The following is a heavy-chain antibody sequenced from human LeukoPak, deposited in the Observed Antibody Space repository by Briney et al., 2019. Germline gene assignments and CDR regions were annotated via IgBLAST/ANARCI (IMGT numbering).Heavy chain of an antibody. D-gene: IGHD2-21*02. V-gene: IGHV4-31*03. J-gene: IGHJ6*03. CDR2: IYYSGST. Sequence: SQTLSPTCTVSGGSISSGGYYWSWIRQHPGKGLEWIGYIYYSGSTYYNPSLKSRVTISVDTSKNQFSLKLSSVTAADTAVYYCARYCGGDCYPYYYYYMDVWGKGTTVTVSS. CDR3: ARYCGGDCYPYYYYYMDV. CDR1: GGSISSGGYY.